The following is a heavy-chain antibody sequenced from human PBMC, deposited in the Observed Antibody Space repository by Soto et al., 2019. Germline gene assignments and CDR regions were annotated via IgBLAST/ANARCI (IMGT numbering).Heavy chain of an antibody. CDR1: GFTFSSYA. Sequence: EVQLLESGGGLVQPGGSLRLSCAASGFTFSSYAMSWVRQAPGKGLEWVSAISGSGGSTYYADSVKGRFTISRDNSKNTLXLQXXSLRAEDTAVYYCAKQPDSIAARGDFDYWGQGTLVTVSS. CDR3: AKQPDSIAARGDFDY. CDR2: ISGSGGST. V-gene: IGHV3-23*01. J-gene: IGHJ4*02. D-gene: IGHD6-6*01.